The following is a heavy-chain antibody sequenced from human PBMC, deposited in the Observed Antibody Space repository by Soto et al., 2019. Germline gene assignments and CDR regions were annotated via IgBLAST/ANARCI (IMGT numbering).Heavy chain of an antibody. CDR2: ISYDGSNK. CDR3: ARDGGGLYYDSSGYYYYYYGMDI. CDR1: GFTFSSYA. Sequence: GGSLRLSCAASGFTFSSYAMHWVRQAPGKGLEWVAVISYDGSNKYYADSVKGRFTIARDNSKNTLYLQMNSLRAEDTVVYYCARDGGGLYYDSSGYYYYYYGMDIWGQGTTVTVSS. V-gene: IGHV3-30-3*01. J-gene: IGHJ6*02. D-gene: IGHD3-22*01.